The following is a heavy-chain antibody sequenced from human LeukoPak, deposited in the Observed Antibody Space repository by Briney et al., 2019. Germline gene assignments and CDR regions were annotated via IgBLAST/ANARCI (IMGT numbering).Heavy chain of an antibody. D-gene: IGHD1-26*01. J-gene: IGHJ4*02. V-gene: IGHV3-7*01. CDR3: ARGTVVGATTLLHFDY. CDR2: IKQDGSEK. Sequence: GGSLRLSCAASGFTFSSYWMSWVRQAPGKGLEWVANIKQDGSEKYYVDSVKGRFTISRDNAKNSLYLQMNSLRAEDTAVYYCARGTVVGATTLLHFDYWGQGTLVTVSS. CDR1: GFTFSSYW.